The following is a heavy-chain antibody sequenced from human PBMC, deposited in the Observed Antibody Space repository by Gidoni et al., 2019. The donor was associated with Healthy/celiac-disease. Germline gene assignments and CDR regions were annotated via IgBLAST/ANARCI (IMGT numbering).Heavy chain of an antibody. D-gene: IGHD3-22*01. CDR2: ISYDGSNK. CDR1: GFTFSSYA. CDR3: IQAIDSSGPFDY. Sequence: QVQLVESGGGVVQPGRSLRLSCAASGFTFSSYAMHWVRQAPGKGLEWVAVISYDGSNKYYADSVKGRFTISRDNSKNTLYLQMNSLRAEDTAVYYCIQAIDSSGPFDYWGQGTLVTVSS. V-gene: IGHV3-30-3*01. J-gene: IGHJ4*02.